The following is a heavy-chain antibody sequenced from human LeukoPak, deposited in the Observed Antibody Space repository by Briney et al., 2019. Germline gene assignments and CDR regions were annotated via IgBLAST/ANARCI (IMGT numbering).Heavy chain of an antibody. V-gene: IGHV4-59*01. CDR1: GGSISSYY. CDR2: IYYSGST. J-gene: IGHJ4*02. CDR3: ARTTITYYYGSGRLNSFDY. Sequence: SETLSLTCTVSGGSISSYYWSWIRQPPGKGLEWIGYIYYSGSTNYNPSLQSRVTISVDTSKNQFSLKLRSVTAADTAVYYCARTTITYYYGSGRLNSFDYWGQGTLVTVSS. D-gene: IGHD3-10*01.